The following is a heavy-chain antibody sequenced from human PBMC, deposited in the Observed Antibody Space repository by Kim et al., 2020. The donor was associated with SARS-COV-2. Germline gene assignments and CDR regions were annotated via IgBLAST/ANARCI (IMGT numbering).Heavy chain of an antibody. CDR1: GYTFTSYD. D-gene: IGHD6-13*01. J-gene: IGHJ5*02. CDR3: ARGGSSWYRGDNWFDP. CDR2: MNPNSGNT. Sequence: ASVKVSCKASGYTFTSYDINWVRQATGQGLEWMGWMNPNSGNTGYAQKFQGRVTMTRNTSISTAYMELSSLRSEDTAVYYCARGGSSWYRGDNWFDPWGQGTLVTVSS. V-gene: IGHV1-8*01.